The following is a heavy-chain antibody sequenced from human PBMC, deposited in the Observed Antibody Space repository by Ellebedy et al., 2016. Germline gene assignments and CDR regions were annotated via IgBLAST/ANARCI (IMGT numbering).Heavy chain of an antibody. J-gene: IGHJ6*02. D-gene: IGHD3-16*01. CDR3: AIDPFRIRLGELFDYYYGMDV. CDR1: GGSISSSSYY. CDR2: IYYSGST. V-gene: IGHV4-39*07. Sequence: SETLSLTXTVSGGSISSSSYYWGWIRQPPGKGLEWIGSIYYSGSTYYNPSLKSRVTISVDTSKNQFSLKLSSVTAADTAVYYCAIDPFRIRLGELFDYYYGMDVWGQGTTVTVSS.